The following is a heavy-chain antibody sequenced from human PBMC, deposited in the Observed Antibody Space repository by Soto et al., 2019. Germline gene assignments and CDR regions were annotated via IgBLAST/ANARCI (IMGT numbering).Heavy chain of an antibody. V-gene: IGHV4-39*01. Sequence: PSETLSLTCTVSGGSISSSIYYWGWIRQPPGKGLEYIGSINYSGSTYYNPSLKSRVTMSVDTSKNEFSLKLNSMTAADTAVYYCARGSPYRSWGEGTLVTVSS. CDR3: ARGSPYRS. J-gene: IGHJ5*02. D-gene: IGHD3-16*02. CDR2: INYSGST. CDR1: GGSISSSIYY.